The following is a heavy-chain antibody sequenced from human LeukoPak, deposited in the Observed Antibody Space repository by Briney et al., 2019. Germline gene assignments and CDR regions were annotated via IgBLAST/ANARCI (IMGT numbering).Heavy chain of an antibody. CDR2: ISYDGSNK. CDR1: GFTFSSYG. CDR3: AKDRLLWFGELFENYFDY. D-gene: IGHD3-10*01. J-gene: IGHJ4*02. V-gene: IGHV3-30*18. Sequence: GGSLRLSCAAPGFTFSSYGMHWVRQAPGKGLEWVAVISYDGSNKYYADSVKGRFTISRDNSKNTLYLQMNSLRPEDTAVYYCAKDRLLWFGELFENYFDYWGQGTLVTVSS.